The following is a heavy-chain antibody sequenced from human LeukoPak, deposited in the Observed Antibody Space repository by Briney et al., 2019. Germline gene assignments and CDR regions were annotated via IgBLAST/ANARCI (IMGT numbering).Heavy chain of an antibody. CDR2: IYYSGST. Sequence: SETLSLTCTVSGGSISSYYWSWIRQPPGKGLEWIGYIYYSGSTNYNPSLKSRFTISVDTSKNQFSLKLSSVTAADTAVYYCARVPPPVSAFDIWGQGTMVTVSS. J-gene: IGHJ3*02. CDR1: GGSISSYY. V-gene: IGHV4-59*01. CDR3: ARVPPPVSAFDI.